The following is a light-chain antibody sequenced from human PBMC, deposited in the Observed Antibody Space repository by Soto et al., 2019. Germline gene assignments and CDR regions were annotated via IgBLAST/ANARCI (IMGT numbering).Light chain of an antibody. CDR1: QSVGSN. J-gene: IGKJ2*01. Sequence: EIVMTQSPVTLSVSPGERATLPCRASQSVGSNLAWYQQRPGQAHRLLIYGASTRATGIPARFSGSGSGTEFTLTISSLQSEDFAVYYCQHHDAWPYTFGQGTKLEIK. CDR2: GAS. V-gene: IGKV3-15*01. CDR3: QHHDAWPYT.